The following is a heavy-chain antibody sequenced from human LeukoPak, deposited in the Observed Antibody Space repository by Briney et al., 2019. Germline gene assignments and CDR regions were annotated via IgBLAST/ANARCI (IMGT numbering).Heavy chain of an antibody. Sequence: SETLSLTCAVYGGSFSGYYWSWIRQPPGKGLEWIGEINHSGSTNYNPPLKSRVTISVDTSKNQFSLKLSSVTAADTAVYYCARASDFWSGYFDYWGQGTLVTVSS. CDR2: INHSGST. CDR1: GGSFSGYY. CDR3: ARASDFWSGYFDY. V-gene: IGHV4-34*01. J-gene: IGHJ4*02. D-gene: IGHD3-3*01.